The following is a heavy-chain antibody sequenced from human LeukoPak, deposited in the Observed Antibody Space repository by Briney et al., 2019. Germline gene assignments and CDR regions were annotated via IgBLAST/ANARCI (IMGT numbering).Heavy chain of an antibody. D-gene: IGHD6-19*01. CDR3: ARDREAVAGHNWFDP. CDR2: IIPIFGTA. V-gene: IGHV1-69*13. J-gene: IGHJ5*02. CDR1: GYTFTSYD. Sequence: GASVKVSCKTSGYTFTSYDINWVRQAPGQGLEWMGGIIPIFGTANYAQKFQGRVTITADESTSTAYMELSSLRSEDTAVYYCARDREAVAGHNWFDPWGQGTLVTVSS.